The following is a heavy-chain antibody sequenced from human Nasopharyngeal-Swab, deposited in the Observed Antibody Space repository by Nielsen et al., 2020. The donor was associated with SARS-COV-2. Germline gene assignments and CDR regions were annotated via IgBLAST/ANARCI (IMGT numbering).Heavy chain of an antibody. CDR2: ISSSSSYI. V-gene: IGHV3-21*01. J-gene: IGHJ3*02. D-gene: IGHD3-16*02. CDR3: ARGYDYVWGSYPEGAFDI. Sequence: GGSLRLSCAASGFTFSSYSMNWVRQAPGKGLEWVSSISSSSSYIYYADSVKGRFTISRDNAKNSLYLQVNSLRAEDTAVYYCARGYDYVWGSYPEGAFDIWGQGTMVTVSS. CDR1: GFTFSSYS.